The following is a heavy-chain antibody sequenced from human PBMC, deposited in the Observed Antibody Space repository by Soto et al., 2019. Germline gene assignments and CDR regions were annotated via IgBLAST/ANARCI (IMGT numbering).Heavy chain of an antibody. CDR3: ARYCSGGSCYSLDAFDI. V-gene: IGHV1-2*02. J-gene: IGHJ3*02. CDR2: INPNSGGT. D-gene: IGHD2-15*01. Sequence: ASVKVSCKASGYTFTGYYMHWVRQAPGQGLEWMGWINPNSGGTNYAQKFQGRVTMARDMSISTAYMELSRLRSDDTAVYYCARYCSGGSCYSLDAFDIWGQGTMVTVSS. CDR1: GYTFTGYY.